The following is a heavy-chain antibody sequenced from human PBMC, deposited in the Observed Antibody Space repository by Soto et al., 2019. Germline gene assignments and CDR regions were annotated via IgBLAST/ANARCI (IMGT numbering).Heavy chain of an antibody. V-gene: IGHV4-59*01. CDR3: ALRSMAVVPEY. D-gene: IGHD3-22*01. CDR2: LYYGRSA. CDR1: GDSISSYY. Sequence: QVQLQESGPGLVKPSETLSLTCAVSGDSISSYYCMWIRQPPGKGLESIGYLYYGRSANYNPSLKCRVTFSVDTPTNQCSLTLSSMPAADTAVYYCALRSMAVVPEYWGQGTLVTVYS. J-gene: IGHJ4*02.